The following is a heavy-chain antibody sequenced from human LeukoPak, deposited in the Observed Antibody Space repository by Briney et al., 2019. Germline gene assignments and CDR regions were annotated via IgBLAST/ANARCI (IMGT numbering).Heavy chain of an antibody. CDR3: ARGGSCGWYV. V-gene: IGHV4-4*07. CDR1: GDSISGYY. CDR2: MYTSGST. Sequence: SETLSLTCTVSGDSISGYYWSWIRQPAGKGLEWIGRMYTSGSTNYNPSLKSRVTMSVDTSKNHFSLKLSSVTAADTAVYYCARGGSCGWYVWGQGTLVTVSS. D-gene: IGHD6-19*01. J-gene: IGHJ4*02.